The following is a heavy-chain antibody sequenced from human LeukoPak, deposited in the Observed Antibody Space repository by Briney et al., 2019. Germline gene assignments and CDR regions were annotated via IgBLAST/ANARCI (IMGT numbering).Heavy chain of an antibody. CDR2: ISNNEVVT. Sequence: GGSLRLSCSASGFTFSNYAIHWVRQTPAKGLEYVSAISNNEVVTYYADSVKGRFTISRDNSKNTAYLQMSSLRAEDTAVYYCVNGAATGLIDYWGQGTLVTVSS. CDR3: VNGAATGLIDY. J-gene: IGHJ4*02. V-gene: IGHV3-64D*06. D-gene: IGHD2-15*01. CDR1: GFTFSNYA.